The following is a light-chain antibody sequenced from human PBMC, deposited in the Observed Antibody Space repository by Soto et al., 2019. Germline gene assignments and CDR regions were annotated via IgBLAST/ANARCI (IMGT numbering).Light chain of an antibody. CDR3: QSYDSSLSGHVV. CDR2: DNT. J-gene: IGLJ2*01. CDR1: SSNIGAGYD. Sequence: QSVLTQPPSVSGAPGQRVTISCTGSSSNIGAGYDVHWYQQFPGTAPKLLIYDNTNRPSGVPDRFSGSKSGTSASLAVTGLQAEDVADYYCQSYDSSLSGHVVFGGGTKLTVL. V-gene: IGLV1-40*01.